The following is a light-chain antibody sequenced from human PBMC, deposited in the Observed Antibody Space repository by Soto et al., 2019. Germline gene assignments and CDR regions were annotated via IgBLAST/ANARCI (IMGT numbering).Light chain of an antibody. Sequence: IVLTQSPGTLSLSPGERATLSCRASQSVSSAFFAWYQQKPGQPLRLLIYAAASRATGIPDRFSGSGSATDFTLTISRLEPEDFALYYCQQYGDSPPTFGRGT. V-gene: IGKV3-20*01. CDR2: AAA. CDR3: QQYGDSPPT. CDR1: QSVSSAF. J-gene: IGKJ2*01.